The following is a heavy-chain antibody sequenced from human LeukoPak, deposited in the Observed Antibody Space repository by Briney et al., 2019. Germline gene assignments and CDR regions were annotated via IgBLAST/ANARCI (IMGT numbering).Heavy chain of an antibody. V-gene: IGHV4-30-4*08. D-gene: IGHD4-17*01. CDR3: AREGTTVTTREWFDP. J-gene: IGHJ5*02. Sequence: SETLSLTCTVSGGSISSGDYYWSWIRQPPGRGLEWIGYIYYSGSIYYNPSLKSQVTISVDTSKNQFSLKLSSVAAADTAVYYCAREGTTVTTREWFDPWGQGTLVTVSS. CDR1: GGSISSGDYY. CDR2: IYYSGSI.